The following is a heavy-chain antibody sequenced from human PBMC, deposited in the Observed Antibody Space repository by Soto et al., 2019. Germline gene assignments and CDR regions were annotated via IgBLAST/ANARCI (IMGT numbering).Heavy chain of an antibody. CDR2: MNPNSGNT. V-gene: IGHV1-8*01. J-gene: IGHJ5*02. D-gene: IGHD1-1*01. CDR1: GYTFTSYD. CDR3: ARRARGVTGTTGWFDP. Sequence: QVPLVQSGAEVKKPGASVKVSCKASGYTFTSYDINWVRQATGQGLEWMGWMNPNSGNTGYAQKFQGRVTMTRNTSTRTAYMELSSMRSEDTAVYYCARRARGVTGTTGWFDPWGQGTQVTVSS.